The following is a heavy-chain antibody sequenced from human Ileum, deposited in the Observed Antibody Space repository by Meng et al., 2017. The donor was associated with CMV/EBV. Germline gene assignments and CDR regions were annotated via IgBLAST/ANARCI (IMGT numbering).Heavy chain of an antibody. V-gene: IGHV5-51*01. CDR3: AGGYSSSWFDY. CDR2: INPINSDT. J-gene: IGHJ4*02. CDR1: GYSFTSHW. Sequence: GESLKISCKGSGYSFTSHWIGWVRQMPGKGLEWIGMINPINSDTRYSPSFQGQVTISADTSINTAYLQWSSLRASDTAMYYCAGGYSSSWFDYWGQGTLVTVSS. D-gene: IGHD6-13*01.